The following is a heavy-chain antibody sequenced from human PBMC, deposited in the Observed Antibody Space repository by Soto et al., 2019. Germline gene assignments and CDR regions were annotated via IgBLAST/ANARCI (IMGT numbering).Heavy chain of an antibody. CDR1: GGTFSSYA. Sequence: SVKVSCKASGGTFSSYALNWVRHGPGQGLEWLGGIIPLHNTSNYSLKFLGRVTVTADISSTTVYMELNRLTSDDTATYYCASWSNWNPLYYDGLDVWGQGTTVTVSS. V-gene: IGHV1-69*10. CDR3: ASWSNWNPLYYDGLDV. J-gene: IGHJ6*02. CDR2: IIPLHNTS. D-gene: IGHD1-20*01.